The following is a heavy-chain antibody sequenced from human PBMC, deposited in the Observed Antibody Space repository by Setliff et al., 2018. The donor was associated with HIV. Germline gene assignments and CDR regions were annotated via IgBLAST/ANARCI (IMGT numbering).Heavy chain of an antibody. CDR3: ARDYNYASGTYNWFDP. J-gene: IGHJ5*02. CDR2: INANTGNP. D-gene: IGHD3-10*01. CDR1: GYVFTTYV. Sequence: ASVKVSCKASGYVFTTYVINWVRQAPGRGPELMGWINANTGNPRYAPGFTGRFVFSLDTSATTAHLQINGLKTDDTAVYYCARDYNYASGTYNWFDPWGQGTLVTVSS. V-gene: IGHV7-4-1*02.